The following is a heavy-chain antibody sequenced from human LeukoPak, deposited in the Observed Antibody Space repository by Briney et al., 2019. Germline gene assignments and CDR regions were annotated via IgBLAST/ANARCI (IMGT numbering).Heavy chain of an antibody. CDR2: ISYDGSNK. CDR1: GFTFSSYA. CDR3: ARPRIPRGPNDAFDI. Sequence: GGSLRLSCAASGFTFSSYAMHWVRQAPGKGLEWVAVISYDGSNKYYADSVKGRFTISRDNSKNTLYLQMNSLRAEDTAVYYCARPRIPRGPNDAFDIWGQGTMVTVSS. V-gene: IGHV3-30*04. J-gene: IGHJ3*02. D-gene: IGHD5-18*01.